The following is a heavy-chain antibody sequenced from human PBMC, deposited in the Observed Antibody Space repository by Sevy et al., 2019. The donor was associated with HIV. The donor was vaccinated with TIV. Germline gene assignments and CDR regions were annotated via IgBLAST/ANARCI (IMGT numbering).Heavy chain of an antibody. CDR3: ARMGVQWVDY. CDR2: ISSSSSYV. CDR1: GFTVSRYS. Sequence: GGSLRLSCAASGFTVSRYSMNWVRQAPGKGLEWVSSISSSSSYVYYADSVKGRLTISRDNAKNSLYLQMNSLRAEDTAVYYCARMGVQWVDYWGQGTLVTVSS. V-gene: IGHV3-21*01. D-gene: IGHD1-26*01. J-gene: IGHJ4*02.